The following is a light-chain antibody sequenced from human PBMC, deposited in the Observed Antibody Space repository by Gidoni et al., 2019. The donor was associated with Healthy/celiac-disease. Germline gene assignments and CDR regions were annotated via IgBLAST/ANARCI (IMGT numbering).Light chain of an antibody. Sequence: DSQMTQSPSSLSASVGYRVTITGRASQCITSYLAWYQQQPGKVPKLLIYAASNLQAGVPSRFSGSGSGTDFTLTIISLQPEDVATYYCQQYNSAPRTFGQGTKVEIK. V-gene: IGKV1-27*01. J-gene: IGKJ1*01. CDR1: QCITSY. CDR3: QQYNSAPRT. CDR2: AAS.